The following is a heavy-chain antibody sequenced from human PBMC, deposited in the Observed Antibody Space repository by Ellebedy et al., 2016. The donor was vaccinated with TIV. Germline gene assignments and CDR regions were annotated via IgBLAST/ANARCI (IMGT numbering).Heavy chain of an antibody. CDR2: IIPIFGTA. V-gene: IGHV1-69*13. J-gene: IGHJ5*02. D-gene: IGHD3-22*01. CDR1: GGTFSSYA. Sequence: ASVKVSCKASGGTFSSYAISWVRQAPGQGLEWMGGIIPIFGTANYAQKFQGRVTITADESTSTAYMELSSLRSEDTAVYYCARFHYDSSGPAPWGQGTLVTVSS. CDR3: ARFHYDSSGPAP.